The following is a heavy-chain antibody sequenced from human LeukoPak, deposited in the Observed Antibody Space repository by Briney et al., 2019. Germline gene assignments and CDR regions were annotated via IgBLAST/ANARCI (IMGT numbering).Heavy chain of an antibody. CDR1: GFTFDDYA. J-gene: IGHJ4*02. CDR2: ISWNSGSI. D-gene: IGHD5-12*01. CDR3: AKDFGRSAYDRPFDY. Sequence: GGSLRLSCAASGFTFDDYAMHWVRQAPGRGLEWVSGISWNSGSIAYADSVKGRFTISRDNAKNSLYLQMNSLRAEDTALYYCAKDFGRSAYDRPFDYWGQGTLVTVSS. V-gene: IGHV3-9*01.